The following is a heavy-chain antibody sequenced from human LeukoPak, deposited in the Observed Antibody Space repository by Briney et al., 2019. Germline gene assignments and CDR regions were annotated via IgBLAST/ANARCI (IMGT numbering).Heavy chain of an antibody. CDR2: IYYTGGT. D-gene: IGHD6-19*01. V-gene: IGHV4-59*08. CDR3: AKYGNSGWVIDN. J-gene: IGHJ4*02. CDR1: GGSIGSNC. Sequence: SETLSLTCTVSGGSIGSNCWTWIRQPPGKGLEYIGYIYYTGGTNYNPSLKSRVTISVDTSKNQFSLRLSSVTAADTAVYFCAKYGNSGWVIDNWGQGTLVTVSS.